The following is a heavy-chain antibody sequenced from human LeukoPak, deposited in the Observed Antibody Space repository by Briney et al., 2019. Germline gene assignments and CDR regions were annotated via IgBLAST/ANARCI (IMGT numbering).Heavy chain of an antibody. CDR3: ARSYCSGGSCYSGEHYYYGMDV. Sequence: ASVKVSCKVSGYTLTELSMHWVRQAPGKGLEWMGGFDPEDGETIYAQKFQGRVTMTRDTSTSTVYMELSSLRSEDTAVYYCARSYCSGGSCYSGEHYYYGMDVWGQGTTVTVSS. CDR1: GYTLTELS. V-gene: IGHV1-24*01. J-gene: IGHJ6*02. D-gene: IGHD2-15*01. CDR2: FDPEDGET.